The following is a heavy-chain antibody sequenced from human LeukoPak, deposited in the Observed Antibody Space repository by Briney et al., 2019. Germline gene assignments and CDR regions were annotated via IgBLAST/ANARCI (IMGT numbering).Heavy chain of an antibody. CDR3: ARLRITMVRGVIIPRKSNWFDP. CDR1: GGSFSGYY. CDR2: INHSGST. V-gene: IGHV4-34*01. Sequence: SETLSLTCAVYGGSFSGYYWSWIRQPPGKGLEWIGEINHSGSTNYNPSLKSRVTISVDTSKNQFSLKLSSVTAADTAVYYCARLRITMVRGVIIPRKSNWFDPWGQGTLVTVSS. D-gene: IGHD3-10*01. J-gene: IGHJ5*02.